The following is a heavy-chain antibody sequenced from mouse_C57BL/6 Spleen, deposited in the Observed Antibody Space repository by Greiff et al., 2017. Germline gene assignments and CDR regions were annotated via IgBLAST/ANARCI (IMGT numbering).Heavy chain of an antibody. CDR1: GYTFTSYW. J-gene: IGHJ4*01. Sequence: QVQLQQPGAELVRPGSSVKLSCKASGYTFTSYWMDWVKQRPGQGLEWIGNIYPSDSETHYNQKFKDKATLTVDKSSSTAYMQLSSLSSAVSSVSYVARTWLLYPMLYWRQGTSVPVSS. CDR2: IYPSDSET. CDR3: ARTWLLYPMLY. V-gene: IGHV1-61*01.